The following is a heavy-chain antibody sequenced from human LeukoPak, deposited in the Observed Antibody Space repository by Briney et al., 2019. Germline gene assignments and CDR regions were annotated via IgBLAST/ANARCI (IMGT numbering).Heavy chain of an antibody. V-gene: IGHV4-59*08. CDR1: GGSISGYY. Sequence: SETLTLTCTVSGGSISGYYWSWIRQPPGKGLEWIGYIYYSGSTTYNPSLKSRVTISVDTSKNHFSLKLSSVTAADTAVYYCARRVSASGRDYFYYWGQGFLVTVSS. D-gene: IGHD2-2*01. CDR3: ARRVSASGRDYFYY. CDR2: IYYSGST. J-gene: IGHJ4*02.